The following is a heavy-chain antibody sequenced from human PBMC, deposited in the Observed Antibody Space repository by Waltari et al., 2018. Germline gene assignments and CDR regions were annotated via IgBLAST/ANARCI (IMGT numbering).Heavy chain of an antibody. CDR3: ARDTIFYGSGSYDP. CDR2: ISSKSTYI. D-gene: IGHD3-10*01. V-gene: IGHV3-21*01. CDR1: GFSFSDSN. Sequence: QLVESGGGLVKPGSSLRLSCAASGFSFSDSNMHWLRRAPGKGLEWVSSISSKSTYIYNADSVRGRFSISRDNAENSLFLQMNNLRGEDTAVYYCARDTIFYGSGSYDPWGQGTRVTVSS. J-gene: IGHJ5*02.